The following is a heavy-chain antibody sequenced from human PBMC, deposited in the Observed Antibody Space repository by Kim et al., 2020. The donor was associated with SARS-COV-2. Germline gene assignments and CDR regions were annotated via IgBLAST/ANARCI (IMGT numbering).Heavy chain of an antibody. CDR2: ISAYNGNT. J-gene: IGHJ4*02. D-gene: IGHD2-15*01. CDR1: GYTFTSYG. Sequence: ASVKVSCKASGYTFTSYGISWVRQAPGQGLEWMGWISAYNGNTNYAQKLQGRVTMTTDTSTSTAYMELRSLRSDDTAVYYCASNRAYCSGGSCYSTFGPRGDYWGQGTLVTVSS. CDR3: ASNRAYCSGGSCYSTFGPRGDY. V-gene: IGHV1-18*01.